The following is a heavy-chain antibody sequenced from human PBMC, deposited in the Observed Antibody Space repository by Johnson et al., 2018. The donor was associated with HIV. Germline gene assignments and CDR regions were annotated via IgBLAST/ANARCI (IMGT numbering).Heavy chain of an antibody. V-gene: IGHV3-53*01. J-gene: IGHJ3*01. Sequence: VQLVESGGGLMKPGGSLRLSCAASGLTVSNIYMSWVRQAPGKGLEWVSVIYSGGNTYYADSVKGRFTLSRDTSKNTVLLQMNSLRAEDTAVYYCASGRPDGSGSYYVDAFHFWGQGTMVTVSS. CDR3: ASGRPDGSGSYYVDAFHF. CDR2: IYSGGNT. D-gene: IGHD3-22*01. CDR1: GLTVSNIY.